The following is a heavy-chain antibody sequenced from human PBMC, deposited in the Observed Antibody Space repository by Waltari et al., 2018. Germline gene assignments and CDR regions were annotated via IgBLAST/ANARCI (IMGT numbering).Heavy chain of an antibody. D-gene: IGHD4-17*01. CDR1: GYSFTSYW. V-gene: IGHV5-51*01. CDR3: ARLDYGDYQGYYYYMDV. J-gene: IGHJ6*03. CDR2: IYPGDSDT. Sequence: EVQLVQSGAEVKKPGESLKISCKGSGYSFTSYWIGWVRQLPGKGLEWMGIIYPGDSDTRYSPSFQGQVTISADKSISTAYLQWSSLKASDTAMYYCARLDYGDYQGYYYYMDVWGKGTTVTVSS.